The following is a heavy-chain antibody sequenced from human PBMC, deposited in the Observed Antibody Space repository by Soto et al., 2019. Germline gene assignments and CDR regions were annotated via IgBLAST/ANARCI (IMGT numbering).Heavy chain of an antibody. D-gene: IGHD1-1*01. CDR1: GYSFSSYW. V-gene: IGHV5-51*01. Sequence: GESLKISCKGSGYSFSSYWIGWVRLMPGKGLEYMGIIYPGDSDTRYSPSFQGQVTISADKSISTTYLQWSSLKASDTAIYYCARGNRPTTYYFEYWGQGTLVTVSS. CDR3: ARGNRPTTYYFEY. CDR2: IYPGDSDT. J-gene: IGHJ4*02.